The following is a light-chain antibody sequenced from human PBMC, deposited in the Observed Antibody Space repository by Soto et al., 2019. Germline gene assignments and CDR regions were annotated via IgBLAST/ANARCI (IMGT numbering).Light chain of an antibody. Sequence: EIVMTQSPATLSVSPGERATLSCRASQSVSSNLAWYQQKPGQAPRLLLYGASTRATGIPARFSGSGSGTEFTLTISSLQSEDFAVYYCQQYNNWPQTFSQGTKVEIK. CDR1: QSVSSN. V-gene: IGKV3-15*01. J-gene: IGKJ1*01. CDR3: QQYNNWPQT. CDR2: GAS.